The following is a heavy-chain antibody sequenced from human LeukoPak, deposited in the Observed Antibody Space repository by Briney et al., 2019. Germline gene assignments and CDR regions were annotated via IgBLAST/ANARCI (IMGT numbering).Heavy chain of an antibody. CDR1: GYTFTSYA. V-gene: IGHV7-4-1*02. Sequence: ASVKVSCKASGYTFTSYAMNWVRQAPGQGLERMGWINTNTGNPTYAQGFTGRFVFSLDTSVSTAYLQISSLKAEDTAVYYCARGSSSWYPDYYYGMDVWGQGTTVTVSS. J-gene: IGHJ6*02. CDR3: ARGSSSWYPDYYYGMDV. D-gene: IGHD6-13*01. CDR2: INTNTGNP.